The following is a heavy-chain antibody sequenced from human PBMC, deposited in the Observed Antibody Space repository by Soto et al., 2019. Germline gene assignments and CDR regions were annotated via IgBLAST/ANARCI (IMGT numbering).Heavy chain of an antibody. D-gene: IGHD4-17*01. CDR1: GFTFRWFG. Sequence: PGGSLRLSCAGSGFTFRWFGMNWVRQAPGKGLEWVARISNDGSNEYYVDSVKGRFTISRDNSKNTQTLQMNSLRAEDTALYYCAKDPNGDYVGGFEMWGQGTMVTVSS. CDR2: ISNDGSNE. J-gene: IGHJ3*02. V-gene: IGHV3-30*18. CDR3: AKDPNGDYVGGFEM.